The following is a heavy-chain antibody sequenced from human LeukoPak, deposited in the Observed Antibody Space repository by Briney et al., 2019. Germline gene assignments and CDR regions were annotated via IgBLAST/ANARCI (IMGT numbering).Heavy chain of an antibody. Sequence: ASVKVSCKASGRTFSSYAISWVRPAPGQGLEWMGGIIPIFGTAKYTQKFQGRVTITADESTSTAYMELSSLRSEDTAVDYCARELRGKEDKYCSSTSCPNWFDPWGQGTLVTVSS. D-gene: IGHD2-2*01. CDR3: ARELRGKEDKYCSSTSCPNWFDP. J-gene: IGHJ5*02. V-gene: IGHV1-69*13. CDR1: GRTFSSYA. CDR2: IIPIFGTA.